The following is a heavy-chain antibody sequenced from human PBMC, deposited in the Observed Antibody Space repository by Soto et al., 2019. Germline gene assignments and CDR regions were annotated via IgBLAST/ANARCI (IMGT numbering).Heavy chain of an antibody. J-gene: IGHJ4*02. CDR1: GFTFGDYA. CDR3: TRELDSSGWYVAVGY. CDR2: IRSKAYGGTT. V-gene: IGHV3-49*03. Sequence: GGSLRLSCTASGFTFGDYAMSWFRQAPGKGLEWVGFIRSKAYGGTTEYAASVKGRFTISRDDSKSIAYLQMNSLKTEDTAVYYCTRELDSSGWYVAVGYWGQGTLVTVSS. D-gene: IGHD6-19*01.